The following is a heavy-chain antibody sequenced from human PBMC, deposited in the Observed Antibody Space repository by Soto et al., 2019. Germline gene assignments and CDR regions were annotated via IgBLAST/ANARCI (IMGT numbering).Heavy chain of an antibody. V-gene: IGHV1-46*01. CDR2: INPSDGNT. D-gene: IGHD2-2*01. CDR3: AKEYCDSSRCYLPDY. Sequence: ASVKVSCKASGYTFTSYYMHWVRQAPGQGLEWMGIINPSDGNTSYAQKFQGRVTMTTDTSTSTAYMELRSLRSDDTAVYYCAKEYCDSSRCYLPDYWGQGALVTVSS. J-gene: IGHJ4*02. CDR1: GYTFTSYY.